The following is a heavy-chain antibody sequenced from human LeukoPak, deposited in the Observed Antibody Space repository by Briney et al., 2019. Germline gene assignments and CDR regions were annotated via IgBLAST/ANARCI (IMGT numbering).Heavy chain of an antibody. CDR2: INPNSGGT. CDR1: GHTFTGYY. CDR3: ARAGIAAISFDY. J-gene: IGHJ4*02. D-gene: IGHD6-13*01. V-gene: IGHV1-2*04. Sequence: ASVKVSCKASGHTFTGYYMHWVRQAPGQGLEWMGWINPNSGGTNYAQKFQGWVTMTRDTSISTAYMELSRLRSDDTAVYYCARAGIAAISFDYWGQGTLVTVSS.